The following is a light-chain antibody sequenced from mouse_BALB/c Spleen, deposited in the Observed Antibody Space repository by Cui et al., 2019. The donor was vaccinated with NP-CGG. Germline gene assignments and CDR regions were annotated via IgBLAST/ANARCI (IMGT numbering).Light chain of an antibody. CDR3: ALWYSNHWV. CDR1: TGTVATSNY. J-gene: IGLJ1*01. CDR2: GTN. V-gene: IGLV1*01. Sequence: QAVVTPESALTTSPGETVTLTCRSSTGTVATSNYANWVQEKPDHLFTGLIGGTNNRAPGVPARFSGSLIGDKAALTITGAQTKDETLYFCALWYSNHWVFGGGTKLTVL.